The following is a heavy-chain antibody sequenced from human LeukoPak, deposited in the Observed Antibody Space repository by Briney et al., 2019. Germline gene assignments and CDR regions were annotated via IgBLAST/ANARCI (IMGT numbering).Heavy chain of an antibody. J-gene: IGHJ4*02. V-gene: IGHV3-30*18. D-gene: IGHD2-15*01. CDR2: ISYDGSNK. CDR3: AKDGESERYCSGGSCWIDY. Sequence: GGSLRLSCAASGFTFSSYGMHWVRQAPGKGLEWVAVISYDGSNKYYADSVKGRFTIFRDNSKNTLYLQMNRLRAEDTAVYYCAKDGESERYCSGGSCWIDYWGQGTLVSVSS. CDR1: GFTFSSYG.